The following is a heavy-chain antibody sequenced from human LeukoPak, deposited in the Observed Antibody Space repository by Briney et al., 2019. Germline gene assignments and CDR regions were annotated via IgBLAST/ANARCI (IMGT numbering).Heavy chain of an antibody. V-gene: IGHV4-39*01. Sequence: KPSETLSLTCTASGGSISSSSYYWGWIRQPPGKGLEWIGSIYYSGSTYYNPSLKSRVTISVDTSKNQFSLKLSSVTAADTAVYYCARLLIDIVVVPAAPPRIAAAGTVYYFDYWGQGTLVTVSS. D-gene: IGHD2-2*01. CDR3: ARLLIDIVVVPAAPPRIAAAGTVYYFDY. J-gene: IGHJ4*02. CDR2: IYYSGST. CDR1: GGSISSSSYY.